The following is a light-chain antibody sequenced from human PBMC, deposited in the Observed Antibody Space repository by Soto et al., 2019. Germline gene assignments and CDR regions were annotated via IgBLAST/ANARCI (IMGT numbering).Light chain of an antibody. J-gene: IGLJ1*01. CDR3: SSYTSSSTLVV. V-gene: IGLV2-14*01. Sequence: QPVLTQAASGSGSPGQSSSISCTGTSSDVGGYNYVSWYQQHPGKAPKLMIYDVSNRPSGVSNRFSGSKSGNTASLTISGLQAEDEADYYCSSYTSSSTLVVFGTGTRSPS. CDR2: DVS. CDR1: SSDVGGYNY.